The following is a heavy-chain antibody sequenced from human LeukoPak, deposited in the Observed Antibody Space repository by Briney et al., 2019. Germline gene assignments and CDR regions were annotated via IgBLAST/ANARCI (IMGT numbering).Heavy chain of an antibody. V-gene: IGHV4-59*08. J-gene: IGHJ3*01. D-gene: IGHD5-24*01. Sequence: PSETLSLTCTVSGGSISSYYWSWIRQPRGKGLEWIGYIYYSGSTNYNPSLKSRVTISVDTSKNQFSLKLSSVTAADTAVYYCARRDGYNTLDAFDVWGQGTMVTVSS. CDR2: IYYSGST. CDR3: ARRDGYNTLDAFDV. CDR1: GGSISSYY.